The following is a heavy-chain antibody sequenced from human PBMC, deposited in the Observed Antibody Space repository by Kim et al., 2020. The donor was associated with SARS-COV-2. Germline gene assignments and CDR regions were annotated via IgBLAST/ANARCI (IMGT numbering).Heavy chain of an antibody. CDR2: INTNTGNP. CDR1: GYTFTSYA. Sequence: ASVKVSCKASGYTFTSYAMNWVRQAPGQGLEWMGWINTNTGNPTYAQGFTGRFVFSLDTSVSTAYLQISSLKAEDTAVYCCARGVTTVTTDYYYYMDVWGKGTTVTVSS. J-gene: IGHJ6*03. V-gene: IGHV7-4-1*02. CDR3: ARGVTTVTTDYYYYMDV. D-gene: IGHD4-17*01.